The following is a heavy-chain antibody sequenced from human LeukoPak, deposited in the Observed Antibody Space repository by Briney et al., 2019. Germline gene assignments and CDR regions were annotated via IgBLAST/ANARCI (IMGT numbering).Heavy chain of an antibody. CDR2: ISGSGGST. CDR1: GFTFSSYA. V-gene: IGHV3-23*01. D-gene: IGHD6-19*01. J-gene: IGHJ4*02. Sequence: PGGSLRLSCAASGFTFSSYAMSSVRQAPGKGLEWVSSISGSGGSTFYEDSVKGRFTISRDNSRDNSKNTVYLQMNSLRAEDTAVYYCANGRSSGWNLKGSDYWGQGTLVTVSS. CDR3: ANGRSSGWNLKGSDY.